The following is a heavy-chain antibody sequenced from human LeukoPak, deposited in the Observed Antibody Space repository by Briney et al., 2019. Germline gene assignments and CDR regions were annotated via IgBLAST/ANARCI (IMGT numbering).Heavy chain of an antibody. CDR1: GGSISSGGYY. D-gene: IGHD3-3*01. V-gene: IGHV4-31*03. CDR3: ASESPITIFGVVTSS. Sequence: KTSQTLSLTCTVSGGSISSGGYYWSWIRQHPGKGLEWIGYIYYSGSTYYNPSLKSRVTISVDTSKNQFSLKLSSVTTADTAVYYCASESPITIFGVVTSSWGQGTLVTVSS. CDR2: IYYSGST. J-gene: IGHJ4*02.